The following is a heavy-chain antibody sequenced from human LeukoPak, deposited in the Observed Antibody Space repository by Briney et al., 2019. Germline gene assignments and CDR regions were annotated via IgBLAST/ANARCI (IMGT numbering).Heavy chain of an antibody. Sequence: GGSLRLSCAASGFTFSSYAMSWVRRAPGKGLEWVSAISGSGGSTYYADSVKGRFTISRDNSKNTLYLQMNSLRAEDTAVYYCAKDTKKWELPFYYFDYWGQGTLVTVSS. J-gene: IGHJ4*02. V-gene: IGHV3-23*01. CDR2: ISGSGGST. D-gene: IGHD1-26*01. CDR1: GFTFSSYA. CDR3: AKDTKKWELPFYYFDY.